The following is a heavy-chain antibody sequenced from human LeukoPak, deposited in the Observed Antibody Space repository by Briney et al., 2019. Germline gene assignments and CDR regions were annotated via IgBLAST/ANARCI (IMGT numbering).Heavy chain of an antibody. CDR2: IYYSGST. J-gene: IGHJ4*02. V-gene: IGHV4-31*03. CDR3: ARADTVVINYFDY. CDR1: GGSISSGGYY. D-gene: IGHD4-23*01. Sequence: SETLSLTCTVSGGSISSGGYYWSWIRQHPGKGLEWIGYIYYSGSTYYNPSLKSRVTISVDTSKNQFSLKLSSVTAADTAVYYCARADTVVINYFDYWGQGTLVTVSS.